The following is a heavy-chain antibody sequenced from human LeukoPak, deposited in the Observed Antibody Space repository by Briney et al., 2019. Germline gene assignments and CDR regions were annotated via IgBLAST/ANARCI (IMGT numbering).Heavy chain of an antibody. D-gene: IGHD5-12*01. CDR3: AKAYSGYDYKLDY. CDR2: ISGSGGST. V-gene: IGHV3-23*01. J-gene: IGHJ4*02. Sequence: GGSLRLSCEASEFTVTTNYMSWVRQAPGKGLEWVSAISGSGGSTYYADSVKGRFTISRDNSKNTLYLQMNSLRAEDTAVYYCAKAYSGYDYKLDYWGQGTLVTVSS. CDR1: EFTVTTNY.